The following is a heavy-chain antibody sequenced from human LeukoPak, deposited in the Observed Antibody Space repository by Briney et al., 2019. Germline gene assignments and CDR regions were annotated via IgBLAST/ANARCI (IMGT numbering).Heavy chain of an antibody. CDR1: GFTFSRYW. J-gene: IGHJ6*03. D-gene: IGHD3/OR15-3a*01. CDR3: ARAQWTAFDYYYYMDV. CDR2: IKVDGSEK. Sequence: GGSLGLSCAVSGFTFSRYWMTWVRQAPGKGLEWVANIKVDGSEKYYVDAVKGRFTISRDNAKDSLYLQMNGLRAEDTAIYYCARAQWTAFDYYYYMDVWGKGTTVTVSS. V-gene: IGHV3-7*01.